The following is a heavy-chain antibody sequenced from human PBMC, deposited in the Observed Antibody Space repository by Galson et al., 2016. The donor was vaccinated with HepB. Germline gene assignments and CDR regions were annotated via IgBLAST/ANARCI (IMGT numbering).Heavy chain of an antibody. J-gene: IGHJ4*02. V-gene: IGHV3-7*01. CDR3: ARFTRRTSGDY. Sequence: SLRLSCAASGFTFSMYWMSWVRHSPGKELEWVANIKEDGSEKYYVDSVKGRFDISRDNAKDSLYLQMNSLRAEDTALYYCARFTRRTSGDYWGQGTLVTVSS. CDR1: GFTFSMYW. CDR2: IKEDGSEK. D-gene: IGHD2-8*01.